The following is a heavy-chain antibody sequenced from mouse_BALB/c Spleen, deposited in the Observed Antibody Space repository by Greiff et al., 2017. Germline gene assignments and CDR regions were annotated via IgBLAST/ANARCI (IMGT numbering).Heavy chain of an antibody. CDR2: IRNKANGYTT. V-gene: IGHV7-3*02. CDR1: GFTFTDYY. Sequence: EVQVVESGGGLVQPGGSLRLSCATSGFTFTDYYMSWVRQPPGKALEWLGFIRNKANGYTTEYSASVKGRFTISRDNSQSILYLQMNTLRAEDSATYYCARDVLLGATAYWGQGTLVTVSA. D-gene: IGHD3-1*01. J-gene: IGHJ3*01. CDR3: ARDVLLGATAY.